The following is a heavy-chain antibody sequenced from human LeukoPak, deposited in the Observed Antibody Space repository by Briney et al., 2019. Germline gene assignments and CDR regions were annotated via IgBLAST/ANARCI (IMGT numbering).Heavy chain of an antibody. V-gene: IGHV1-69-2*01. J-gene: IGHJ4*02. D-gene: IGHD3-22*01. CDR2: VDPEDGET. CDR1: GYTFTDYY. Sequence: ASVKVSCKVSGYTFTDYYMHWVQQAPGKGLEWMGLVDPEDGETIYAEKFQGRVTITADTSTDTAYMELSSLRSEDTAVYYCTRSAVVLPYYFDYWGQGTLVTVSS. CDR3: TRSAVVLPYYFDY.